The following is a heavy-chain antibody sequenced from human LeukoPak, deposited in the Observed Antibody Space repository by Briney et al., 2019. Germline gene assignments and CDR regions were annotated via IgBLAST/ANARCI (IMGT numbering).Heavy chain of an antibody. D-gene: IGHD2-15*01. CDR1: GYTFTSYY. J-gene: IGHJ4*02. V-gene: IGHV1-69*13. CDR2: IVPIFGTA. CDR3: ASTSGYCSAGSCYSKLDY. Sequence: GATVKVSCKASGYTFTSYYMHWVRQAPGQGLEWMGGIVPIFGTANYAQKFQGRVTITADESTSTTYMDLSSLRSEDTAVYYCASTSGYCSAGSCYSKLDYWGQGTLVTVSS.